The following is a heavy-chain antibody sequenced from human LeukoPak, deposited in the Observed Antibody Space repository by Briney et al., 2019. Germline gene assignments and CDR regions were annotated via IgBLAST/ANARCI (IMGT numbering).Heavy chain of an antibody. D-gene: IGHD1-26*01. CDR3: AKDGIVGAQGLDY. Sequence: GGSLRLSCAASGFTFSSYAMSWVRQAPGKGLEWVSAISGSGGSTYYADSVKGRFTISRDNSKNAMYLQMNSLRAEDTAVYYCAKDGIVGAQGLDYWGQGTLVTVSS. CDR2: ISGSGGST. V-gene: IGHV3-23*01. CDR1: GFTFSSYA. J-gene: IGHJ4*02.